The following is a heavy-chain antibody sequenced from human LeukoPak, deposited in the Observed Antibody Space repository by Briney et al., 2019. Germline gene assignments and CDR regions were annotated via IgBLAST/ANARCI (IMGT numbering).Heavy chain of an antibody. V-gene: IGHV3-23*01. Sequence: GGSLRLSCAASGFTFSSYAMSWVRQAPGKGLEWVSAISGSGGSTYYADSVKGRFTISRDNSKNTLYLQMNSLRAEDTAVYYCSSGIAVAGQIDYWGQGTLVTVSS. J-gene: IGHJ4*02. CDR3: SSGIAVAGQIDY. D-gene: IGHD6-19*01. CDR2: ISGSGGST. CDR1: GFTFSSYA.